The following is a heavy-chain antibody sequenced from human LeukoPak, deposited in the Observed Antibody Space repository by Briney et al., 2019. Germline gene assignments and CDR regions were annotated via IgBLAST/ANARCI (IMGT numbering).Heavy chain of an antibody. CDR1: GASISSTSYY. Sequence: SDTLSLTCTVSGASISSTSYYWGWIRQPPGKGLEWIGSTYYRGTTYYNPSLKSRVTISVDTSKNQFSLQLSSVTAADTAVYYCARERRTRFGELYPIDYWGQGTLVTVSS. V-gene: IGHV4-39*07. J-gene: IGHJ4*02. CDR2: TYYRGTT. CDR3: ARERRTRFGELYPIDY. D-gene: IGHD3-10*01.